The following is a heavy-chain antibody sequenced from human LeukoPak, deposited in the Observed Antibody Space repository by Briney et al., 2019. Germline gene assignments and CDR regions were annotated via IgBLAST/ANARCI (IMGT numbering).Heavy chain of an antibody. CDR3: AGRNTFDY. Sequence: GGSLRLSCAASGFTFSSYEMNWVRQAPGKGLKWLSYISSSGRTIYYADSVKGRFTISRDNAKNSLYLQMNSLRADDTAVYYCAGRNTFDYWGQGTLVTVSS. D-gene: IGHD1-14*01. CDR1: GFTFSSYE. CDR2: ISSSGRTI. J-gene: IGHJ4*02. V-gene: IGHV3-48*03.